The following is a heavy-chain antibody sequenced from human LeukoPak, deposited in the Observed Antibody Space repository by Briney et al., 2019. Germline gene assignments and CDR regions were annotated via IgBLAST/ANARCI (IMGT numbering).Heavy chain of an antibody. J-gene: IGHJ4*02. CDR2: ISAYNGNT. CDR1: GYTFTSYG. CDR3: ATVGATSPALNY. D-gene: IGHD1-26*01. V-gene: IGHV1-18*01. Sequence: ASVKVSCKASGYTFTSYGISWVRQAPGQGLEWMGWISAYNGNTIYAQKFQGRVTMTEDTSTDTAYMELSSLRSEDTAVYYCATVGATSPALNYWGQGTLVTVSS.